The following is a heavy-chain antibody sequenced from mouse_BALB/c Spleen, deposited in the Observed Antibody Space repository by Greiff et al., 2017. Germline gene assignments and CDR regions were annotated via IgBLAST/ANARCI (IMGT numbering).Heavy chain of an antibody. CDR2: IWTGGGT. D-gene: IGHD2-2*01. CDR1: GFSLTSYD. CDR3: VGGYDGGFAY. J-gene: IGHJ3*01. V-gene: IGHV2-9-2*01. Sequence: QVQLKQSGPGLVAPSQSLSITCTVSGFSLTSYDISWIRQPPGKGLEWLGGIWTGGGTNYNSAFMSRLSISKDNSKSQVFLKMNSLQTDDTAIYYCVGGYDGGFAYWGQGTLVTVSA.